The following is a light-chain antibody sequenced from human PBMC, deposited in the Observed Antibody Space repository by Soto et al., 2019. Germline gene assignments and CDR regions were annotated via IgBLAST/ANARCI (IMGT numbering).Light chain of an antibody. CDR1: QSVDNY. CDR3: QQRSNWPLT. J-gene: IGKJ4*01. CDR2: DTS. V-gene: IGKV3-11*01. Sequence: EIVLTQSPATLSLSPGERATLSCRASQSVDNYLVWYQQKPGQAPRLLIYDTSNRATGIPARFSGSGSGTDFTVIIRRLEPEDCAVYSCQQRSNWPLTFGGGTKVEIK.